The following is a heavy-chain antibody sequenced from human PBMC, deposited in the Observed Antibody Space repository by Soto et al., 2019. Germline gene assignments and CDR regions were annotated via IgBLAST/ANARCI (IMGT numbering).Heavy chain of an antibody. D-gene: IGHD1-1*01. CDR2: IYTTGTT. CDR3: VRDGTKTLRDWFDP. J-gene: IGHJ5*02. CDR1: GASISGFY. Sequence: SETLSLTCTVSGASISGFYWSWIRKSAGKGLEWIGRIYTTGTTDYNPSLKSRVAMSVDTSKKQFSLKLRSVTAADTAVYYCVRDGTKTLRDWFDPWGQGISVTVSS. V-gene: IGHV4-4*07.